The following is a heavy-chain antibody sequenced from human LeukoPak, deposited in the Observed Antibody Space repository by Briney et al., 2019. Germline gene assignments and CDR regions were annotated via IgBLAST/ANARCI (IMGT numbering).Heavy chain of an antibody. Sequence: SETLSLTCTVSGGSISSDYWSWIRQPPGKGLEWIGSIYDSGSTYYNPSLKSRVTISVDTSKNQFSLKLNSVTAADTAVYYCARHYGPWGQGTLVTVSS. D-gene: IGHD3-16*01. J-gene: IGHJ5*02. CDR2: IYDSGST. V-gene: IGHV4-59*05. CDR3: ARHYGP. CDR1: GGSISSDY.